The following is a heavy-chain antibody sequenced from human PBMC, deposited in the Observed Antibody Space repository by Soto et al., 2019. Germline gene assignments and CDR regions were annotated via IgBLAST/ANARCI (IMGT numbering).Heavy chain of an antibody. D-gene: IGHD3-9*01. J-gene: IGHJ5*02. CDR3: ARVIYDILTGYNWFDP. V-gene: IGHV4-31*03. CDR2: IYYSGST. Sequence: TLSLTCTVSGGSISSGGYYWSWIRQHPGKGLEWIGYIYYSGSTYYNPSLKSRVTISVDTSKNQFSLKLSSVTAADTAVYYCARVIYDILTGYNWFDPWGQGTLVTVSS. CDR1: GGSISSGGYY.